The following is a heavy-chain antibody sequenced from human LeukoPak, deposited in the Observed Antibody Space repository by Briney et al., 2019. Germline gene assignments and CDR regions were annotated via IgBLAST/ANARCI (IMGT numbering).Heavy chain of an antibody. D-gene: IGHD2-21*01. CDR1: GGTFSSYA. CDR2: IIPIFGTA. J-gene: IGHJ6*03. Sequence: RASVKVSCKASGGTFSSYAISWVRQAPGQGLEWMGGIIPIFGTANYAQKFQGRVTITADESTSTAYMELSSLRSEDTAVYYCARSYCGGDCYSGAYYYMDVWGKGTTVTVSS. CDR3: ARSYCGGDCYSGAYYYMDV. V-gene: IGHV1-69*13.